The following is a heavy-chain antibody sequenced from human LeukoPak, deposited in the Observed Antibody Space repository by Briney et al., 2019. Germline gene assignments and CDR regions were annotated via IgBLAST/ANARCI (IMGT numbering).Heavy chain of an antibody. CDR2: IKQDGSEI. CDR1: GFTFSSYA. V-gene: IGHV3-7*03. D-gene: IGHD7-27*01. CDR3: VRDKLTGASRLDY. J-gene: IGHJ4*02. Sequence: GGSLRLSCAASGFTFSSYAMSWVRQAPGKELEWVANIKQDGSEIYYVDSVKGRFTISRDNAKNSLYLQMNSLRAEDTAVYYCVRDKLTGASRLDYWGQGTLLTVSS.